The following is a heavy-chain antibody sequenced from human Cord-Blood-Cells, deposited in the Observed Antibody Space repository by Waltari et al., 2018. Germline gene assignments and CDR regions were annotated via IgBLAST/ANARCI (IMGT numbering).Heavy chain of an antibody. CDR2: IITIFGTA. D-gene: IGHD3-22*01. CDR1: GGTFSSYA. J-gene: IGHJ1*01. Sequence: QVQLVQSGAEVKKPGSSVKVSCKASGGTFSSYAISWVRQAPGQGLEWMGGIITIFGTANYAKKFQGRVTITADESTSTAYMELSSLRSEDTAVYYCARVYYYDSSGYYGAEYFQHWGQGTLVTVSS. CDR3: ARVYYYDSSGYYGAEYFQH. V-gene: IGHV1-69*01.